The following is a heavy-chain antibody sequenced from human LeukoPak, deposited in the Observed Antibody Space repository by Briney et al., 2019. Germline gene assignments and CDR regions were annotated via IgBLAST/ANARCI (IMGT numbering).Heavy chain of an antibody. Sequence: ASVKVSCKLSGYTLTELSMHRVRQAPGKGLEWMGGFDPEDGETIYAQKFQGRVTMTEDTSTDTAYMELSSLRSEDTAVYYCATRGFSGYGDYYGYWGQGTLVTVSS. CDR1: GYTLTELS. V-gene: IGHV1-24*01. J-gene: IGHJ4*02. CDR3: ATRGFSGYGDYYGY. CDR2: FDPEDGET. D-gene: IGHD4-17*01.